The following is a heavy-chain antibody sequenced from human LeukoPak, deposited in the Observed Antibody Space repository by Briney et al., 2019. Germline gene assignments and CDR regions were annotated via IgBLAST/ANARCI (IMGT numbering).Heavy chain of an antibody. Sequence: GGSRRLSCAASGFTFSSYGMHWVRQSPGKGLDWVALIRYDGSNKYYADSVKGRFTISRDNSKNTLYLQMNSLRAEDTAVYYCKCHFDYWGQGTLVTVSS. J-gene: IGHJ4*02. CDR3: KCHFDY. CDR1: GFTFSSYG. CDR2: IRYDGSNK. V-gene: IGHV3-30*02.